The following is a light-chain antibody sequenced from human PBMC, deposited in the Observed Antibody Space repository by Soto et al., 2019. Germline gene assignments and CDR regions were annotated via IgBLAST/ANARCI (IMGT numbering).Light chain of an antibody. CDR3: ATWDESLNSRV. CDR2: TDN. V-gene: IGLV1-44*01. Sequence: QSVRTPPPSASGTPGQRVTISCSVSSSNIGGNTVNWYQHLPGTAPKVLIYTDNQRPSGVPDRFSGSKSGTSASLGISGLQSDDEDEYYCATWDESLNSRVFGTGTRSPS. CDR1: SSNIGGNT. J-gene: IGLJ1*01.